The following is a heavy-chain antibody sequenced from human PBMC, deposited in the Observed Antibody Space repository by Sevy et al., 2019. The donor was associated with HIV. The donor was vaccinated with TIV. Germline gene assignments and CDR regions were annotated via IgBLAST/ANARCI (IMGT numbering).Heavy chain of an antibody. CDR1: GGSISSGGYY. J-gene: IGHJ5*02. CDR3: SRVVGSGSYYTRPHWFDP. D-gene: IGHD3-10*01. V-gene: IGHV4-31*03. CDR2: IYYSGST. Sequence: SETLSLTCTVSGGSISSGGYYWSWIRQHPGKGLEWIGYIYYSGSTYYNPSLKSRVTISVDTSKNQFSLKLSSVTAADTAVDYWSRVVGSGSYYTRPHWFDPWGQGTLVTVSS.